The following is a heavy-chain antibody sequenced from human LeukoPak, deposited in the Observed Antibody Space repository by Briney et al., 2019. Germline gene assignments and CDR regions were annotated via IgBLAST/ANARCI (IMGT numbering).Heavy chain of an antibody. CDR1: GGSISSSSYY. CDR2: IYYSGST. J-gene: IGHJ3*02. Sequence: SETLSLTCTVSGGSISSSSYYWGWIRQPPGKGLEWIGSIYYSGSTYYNPSLKSRVTISVDTSKNQFSLKLSSVTAADTAVYYCARDSSDYDILTGYYRPTDAFDIWGQGTMVTVSS. V-gene: IGHV4-39*02. CDR3: ARDSSDYDILTGYYRPTDAFDI. D-gene: IGHD3-9*01.